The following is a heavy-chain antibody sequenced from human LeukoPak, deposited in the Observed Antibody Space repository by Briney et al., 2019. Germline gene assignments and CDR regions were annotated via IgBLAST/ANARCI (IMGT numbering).Heavy chain of an antibody. Sequence: ASVKVSCKASGYTFTGYYMHWVRQAPGQGLEWVGWINPNSGGTNYAQKFQGRVTMTRDTSISTAYMELSRLRSDDTAVYYCARDLGYYGSGSYPRRYYGMDVWGQGTTVTVSS. CDR1: GYTFTGYY. CDR3: ARDLGYYGSGSYPRRYYGMDV. J-gene: IGHJ6*02. V-gene: IGHV1-2*02. CDR2: INPNSGGT. D-gene: IGHD3-10*01.